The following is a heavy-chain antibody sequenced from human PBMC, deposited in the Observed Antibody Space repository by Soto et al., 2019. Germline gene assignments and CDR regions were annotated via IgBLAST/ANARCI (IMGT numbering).Heavy chain of an antibody. J-gene: IGHJ6*02. CDR2: IYGDGSA. D-gene: IGHD5-12*01. CDR1: GFTFDDYG. CDR3: ARRPPDYYYYGMDV. Sequence: PGGSLRLSCAASGFTFDDYGMSWVRQAPGKGLEWISGIYGDGSAYYADSVKGRFTISRDNSKNTLYLQMNSLRAEDAAVYYCARRPPDYYYYGMDVWGQGTTVTVSS. V-gene: IGHV3-66*01.